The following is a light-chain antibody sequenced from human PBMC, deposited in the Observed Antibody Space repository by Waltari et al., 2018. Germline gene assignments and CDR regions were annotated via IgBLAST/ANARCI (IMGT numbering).Light chain of an antibody. J-gene: IGLJ1*01. CDR1: RRDVGSYPL. V-gene: IGLV2-23*01. CDR3: CSYAGTITPYV. CDR2: EAN. Sequence: QSALTQPASVSGSPGQSVTISCTGTRRDVGSYPLGSSYQHHPGKAPKLMIYEANKRPSGVSNRFSGSKSGITASLTISGLQAEDEADYYCCSYAGTITPYVFGSGTKVTVL.